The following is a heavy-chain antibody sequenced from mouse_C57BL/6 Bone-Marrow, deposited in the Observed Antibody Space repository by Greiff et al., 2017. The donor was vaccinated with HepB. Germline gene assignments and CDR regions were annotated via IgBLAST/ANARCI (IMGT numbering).Heavy chain of an antibody. D-gene: IGHD2-14*01. V-gene: IGHV1-55*01. CDR1: GYTFTSYW. J-gene: IGHJ2*01. Sequence: QVQLKQPGAELVKPGASVKMSCKASGYTFTSYWITWVKRRPGHGLAWIGDIYPGSGSTNYNEKFKSKATLNVDTSSSTAYMQLSSLTSEDSAVYYCARDPGYAFDYWGQGTTLTVSS. CDR2: IYPGSGST. CDR3: ARDPGYAFDY.